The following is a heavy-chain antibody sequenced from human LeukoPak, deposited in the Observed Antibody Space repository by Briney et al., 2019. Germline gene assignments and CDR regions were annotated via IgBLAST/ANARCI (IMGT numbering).Heavy chain of an antibody. CDR3: ARVGYSHGQVDY. CDR2: MNPNSGNT. CDR1: GYTFTSYD. V-gene: IGHV1-8*01. J-gene: IGHJ4*02. D-gene: IGHD5-18*01. Sequence: ASVKVSCKASGYTFTSYDINWVRQATGQGLEWMGWMNPNSGNTGYAQKFQGRVTMTRNTSINTAYMELSSLRSEDTAVYYCARVGYSHGQVDYWGQGNLVTVSS.